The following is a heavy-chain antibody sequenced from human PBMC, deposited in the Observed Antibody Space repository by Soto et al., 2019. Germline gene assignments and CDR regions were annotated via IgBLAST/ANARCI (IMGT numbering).Heavy chain of an antibody. CDR1: GFTFSSYG. D-gene: IGHD3-16*02. Sequence: GGSLRLSCAASGFTFSSYGMHWVRQAPGKGLEWVAVIWYDGSNKYYADSVKGRFTISRDNSKNTLYLQMNSLRAEDTAVYYCARDSIYYDYIWGSYRHYYYYMDVWGKGNTVTFSS. CDR3: ARDSIYYDYIWGSYRHYYYYMDV. CDR2: IWYDGSNK. J-gene: IGHJ6*03. V-gene: IGHV3-33*01.